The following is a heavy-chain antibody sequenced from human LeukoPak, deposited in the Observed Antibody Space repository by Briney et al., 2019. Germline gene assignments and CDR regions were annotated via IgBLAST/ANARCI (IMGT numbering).Heavy chain of an antibody. D-gene: IGHD2-2*01. V-gene: IGHV1-2*02. CDR1: GYTFTGYY. CDR2: INPNSGGT. Sequence: ASVKVSCKASGYTFTGYYMHWVRQAPGQGLEWMGWINPNSGGTNYAQKFQGRVTMTRDTSISTAYMELSRLRSDDTAVYYCAREVAIVVEPAATFQDYWGQGTLVTVSS. CDR3: AREVAIVVEPAATFQDY. J-gene: IGHJ4*02.